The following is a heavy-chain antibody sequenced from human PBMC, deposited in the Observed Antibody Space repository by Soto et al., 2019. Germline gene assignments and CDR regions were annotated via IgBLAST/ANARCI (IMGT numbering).Heavy chain of an antibody. CDR3: ARGGALSTSWYWGDGLDS. CDR2: IIPVFGTP. D-gene: IGHD2-2*01. CDR1: GNSFSSHA. V-gene: IGHV1-69*06. J-gene: IGHJ4*02. Sequence: QVHLEQSGSEVKKSGSSVKVSCKASGNSFSSHAITWVRQAPGHGLEWMGGIIPVFGTPSYAQKFQGRVTITADKSTNTSYMELRSLRSEDMAVYYCARGGALSTSWYWGDGLDSWGQGTQVTVSS.